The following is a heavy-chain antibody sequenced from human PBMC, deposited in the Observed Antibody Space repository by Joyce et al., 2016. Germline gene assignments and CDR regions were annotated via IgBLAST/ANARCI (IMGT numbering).Heavy chain of an antibody. CDR3: ARAFGDY. Sequence: EVQLVESGGGLVQPGGSQRLPCVASGFTFSSYWMSWFRQAPGKGLEWGATIKPDGSEKFYGDSVKGRFTISRDNAKDSLSLQMNSLRAEDTAVYYCARAFGDYWGQGVLVTVSS. D-gene: IGHD3-10*01. CDR2: IKPDGSEK. J-gene: IGHJ4*02. V-gene: IGHV3-7*04. CDR1: GFTFSSYW.